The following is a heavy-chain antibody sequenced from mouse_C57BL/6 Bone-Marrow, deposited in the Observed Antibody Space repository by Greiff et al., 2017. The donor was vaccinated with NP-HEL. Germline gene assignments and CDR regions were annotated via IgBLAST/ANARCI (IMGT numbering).Heavy chain of an antibody. Sequence: EVKLVESGGGLVKPGGSLKLSCAASGFTFSSYAMSWVRQTPEKRLEWVATISDGGSYTNYPDNVKGRFTISRDNAKNNLYLQMSHLQSEDTAMYYCARETAVVDYYAVDYWDQGTSVTVSS. J-gene: IGHJ4*01. D-gene: IGHD1-1*01. CDR2: ISDGGSYT. V-gene: IGHV5-4*01. CDR1: GFTFSSYA. CDR3: ARETAVVDYYAVDY.